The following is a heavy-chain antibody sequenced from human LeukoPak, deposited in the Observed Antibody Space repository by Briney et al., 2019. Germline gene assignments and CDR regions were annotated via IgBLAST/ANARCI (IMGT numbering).Heavy chain of an antibody. CDR2: INHSGST. D-gene: IGHD3-22*01. Sequence: SETLSLTCAVYGGSFSGYYWSWIRQPPGKGLEWIGEINHSGSTNYNPSLKSRVTISVDTSKNQFSLKLSFVTAADTAVYYCARSASRRMIVVVITKLGPNWFDPWGQGTLVTVSS. CDR3: ARSASRRMIVVVITKLGPNWFDP. CDR1: GGSFSGYY. V-gene: IGHV4-34*01. J-gene: IGHJ5*02.